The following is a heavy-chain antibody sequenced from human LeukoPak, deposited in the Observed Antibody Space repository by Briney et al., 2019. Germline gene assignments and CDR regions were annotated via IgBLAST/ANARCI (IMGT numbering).Heavy chain of an antibody. CDR3: ARASYYYDGSGYPVIYFDY. V-gene: IGHV4-59*01. CDR2: IYYSGST. J-gene: IGHJ4*02. Sequence: PSETLSLTCTVSGGSISSYYWSWIRQPPGKGLEWIGYIYYSGSTNYNPSLKSRVTISVDTSKNQFSLKLSSVTAADTAVYYCARASYYYDGSGYPVIYFDYWGQGTLVTVSS. CDR1: GGSISSYY. D-gene: IGHD3-22*01.